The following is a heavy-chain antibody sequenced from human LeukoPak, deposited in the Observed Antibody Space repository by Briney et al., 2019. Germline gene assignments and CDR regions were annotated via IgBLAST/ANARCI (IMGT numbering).Heavy chain of an antibody. CDR1: GYTLTSYD. V-gene: IGHV1-8*01. J-gene: IGHJ6*03. CDR3: ARGGPRTPISWHPEQNMDV. CDR2: MNPNSGNT. D-gene: IGHD5-12*01. Sequence: GASVKVSCKASGYTLTSYDINWVRQATGQGLEWMGWMNPNSGNTGYAQKFQGRVTITRNTSISTAYMELSSLRSEDTAVYYCARGGPRTPISWHPEQNMDVWGKGTTVTVSS.